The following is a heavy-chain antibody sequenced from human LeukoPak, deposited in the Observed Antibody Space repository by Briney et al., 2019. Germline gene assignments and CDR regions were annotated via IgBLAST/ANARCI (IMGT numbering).Heavy chain of an antibody. CDR2: IYHSGST. CDR1: GYSISSGYY. J-gene: IGHJ5*02. V-gene: IGHV4-38-2*02. D-gene: IGHD4-17*01. CDR3: ARDHIGGGDYVGENWFDP. Sequence: PSETLSLTCAVSGYSISSGYYWGWIRQPPGKGLEWIGSIYHSGSTYYIPSLKSRVTISVDTSKNQFSLTLSPATAADTAVYYCARDHIGGGDYVGENWFDPWGQGTLVTVSS.